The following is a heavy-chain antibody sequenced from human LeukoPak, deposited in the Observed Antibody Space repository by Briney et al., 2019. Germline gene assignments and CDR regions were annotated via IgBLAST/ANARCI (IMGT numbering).Heavy chain of an antibody. V-gene: IGHV3-30*04. CDR1: GFTFSIYA. D-gene: IGHD3-22*01. CDR3: ARVYYDRAFDY. CDR2: ISYDGSNK. J-gene: IGHJ4*02. Sequence: GGSLRLSCAASGFTFSIYAMHWVRQAPGKGLEWVAIISYDGSNKYYADSVKGRFTISRDNSKNTLYLQMNSLRAEDTAVYYCARVYYDRAFDYWGQGTLVTVSS.